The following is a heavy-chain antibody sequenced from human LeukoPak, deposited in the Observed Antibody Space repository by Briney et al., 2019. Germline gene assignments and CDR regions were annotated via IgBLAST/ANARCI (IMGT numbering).Heavy chain of an antibody. V-gene: IGHV3-23*01. CDR1: GFTFSDYG. D-gene: IGHD2-15*01. CDR2: ISSTGGTT. CDR3: AKNGDRGAYCSGGSCYPYYYYYMDV. Sequence: GGTLRLSCAASGFTFSDYGMSWVRQAPGKGLEWVSSISSTGGTTYYADSVKGRFTISRDNSKNTLFLQVNSLRAEDTAIYYCAKNGDRGAYCSGGSCYPYYYYYMDVWGKGTTVTISS. J-gene: IGHJ6*03.